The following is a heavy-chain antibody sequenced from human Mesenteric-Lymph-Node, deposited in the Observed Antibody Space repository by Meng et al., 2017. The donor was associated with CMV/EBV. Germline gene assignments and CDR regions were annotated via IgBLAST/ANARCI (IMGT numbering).Heavy chain of an antibody. CDR3: ARGGRFCGGDCYDY. CDR1: GYTFTSYD. Sequence: ASVKVSCKASGYTFTSYDINWVRQATGQGLEWMGWMNPNSGNTGYAQNFQGRVTMTTDTSTTTAYMELRSLRSDDTAVYYCARGGRFCGGDCYDYWGQGMLVTVSS. D-gene: IGHD2-21*01. CDR2: MNPNSGNT. J-gene: IGHJ4*02. V-gene: IGHV1-8*02.